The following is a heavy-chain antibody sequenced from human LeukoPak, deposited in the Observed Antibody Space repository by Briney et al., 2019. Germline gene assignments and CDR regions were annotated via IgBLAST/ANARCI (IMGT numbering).Heavy chain of an antibody. Sequence: GGSLRLSCAASGFTFSSYSMKWVRQAPGKGLEWVSSITRTGTYIYYADSVKGRFTISRDNAKNSLYLQMNSLRAEDTAVYYCARDRPIYDSSGYYYGTYFDYWGQGTLVTVSS. CDR3: ARDRPIYDSSGYYYGTYFDY. CDR1: GFTFSSYS. CDR2: ITRTGTYI. D-gene: IGHD3-22*01. J-gene: IGHJ4*02. V-gene: IGHV3-21*01.